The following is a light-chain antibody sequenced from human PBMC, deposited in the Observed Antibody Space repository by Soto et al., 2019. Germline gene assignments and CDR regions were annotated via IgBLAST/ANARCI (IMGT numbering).Light chain of an antibody. CDR3: QQLNSYPCALT. Sequence: DIQLTQSPSFLSASVGDRVTITCRASQGISSYLVWYQQKPGKAPKLLIYSASTLQSGVPSRFSGSRSGTEFTLTISSLHPEDFATYYWQQLNSYPCALTFAGGTKVEIK. J-gene: IGKJ4*01. CDR2: SAS. V-gene: IGKV1-9*01. CDR1: QGISSY.